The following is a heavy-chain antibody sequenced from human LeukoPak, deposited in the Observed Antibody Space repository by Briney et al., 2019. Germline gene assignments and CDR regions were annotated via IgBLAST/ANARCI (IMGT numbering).Heavy chain of an antibody. CDR3: ARKKTRYYDSSGLNYFDH. Sequence: ASETLSLTCSVSGYSISSAYYWGWIRQPPGKGLEWIGSIYHSGSTYYNPSLKSRVTISVDTSKNQFSLKLSSVTAADTAVYYCARKKTRYYDSSGLNYFDHWGQGTLVTVSS. V-gene: IGHV4-38-2*02. D-gene: IGHD3-22*01. CDR2: IYHSGST. J-gene: IGHJ4*02. CDR1: GYSISSAYY.